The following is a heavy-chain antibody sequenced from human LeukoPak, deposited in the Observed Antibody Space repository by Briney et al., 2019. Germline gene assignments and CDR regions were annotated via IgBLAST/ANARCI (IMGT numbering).Heavy chain of an antibody. V-gene: IGHV4-61*01. CDR3: ARDRCSGGSCYSRYFDY. CDR1: SGSVSSGSYY. Sequence: PSETLSLTCTVSSGSVSSGSYYCSWIRQPRVKGLEWIGNIYCSGSTNYNPSLKSRVTISVDTSKNQFSLKLSSVTAADTAVYYCARDRCSGGSCYSRYFDYWGQGTLVTVSS. D-gene: IGHD2-15*01. CDR2: IYCSGST. J-gene: IGHJ4*02.